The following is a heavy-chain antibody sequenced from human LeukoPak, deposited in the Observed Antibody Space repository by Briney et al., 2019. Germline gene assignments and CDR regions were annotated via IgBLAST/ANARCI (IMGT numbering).Heavy chain of an antibody. D-gene: IGHD1-26*01. V-gene: IGHV1-2*02. Sequence: ASVKVSCKASGYTFTGYYMHWVRQAPGQGLEWMGWINPNSGGTNYAQKFQGRVTMTRDTSISTAYMELSRLRSDDTAVYYCARARQVRSYYTPFDYWGQRTLVTVSS. CDR2: INPNSGGT. J-gene: IGHJ4*02. CDR1: GYTFTGYY. CDR3: ARARQVRSYYTPFDY.